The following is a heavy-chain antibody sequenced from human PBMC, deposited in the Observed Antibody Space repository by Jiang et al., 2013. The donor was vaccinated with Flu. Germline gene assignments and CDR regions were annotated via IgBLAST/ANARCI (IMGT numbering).Heavy chain of an antibody. CDR2: ITADIGNT. V-gene: IGHV1-3*01. J-gene: IGHJ3*02. CDR1: GYTFTSFP. Sequence: GAEVKKPGASVKVSCKSSGYTFTSFPIHWVRQAPGQSLEWMGWITADIGNTKYSQSFQGRVTITRDTSANTAYMELSSLRSEDTAVYYCARSLEAAYCGGDCSIDAFDIWGQGTMVTVSS. D-gene: IGHD2-21*02. CDR3: ARSLEAAYCGGDCSIDAFDI.